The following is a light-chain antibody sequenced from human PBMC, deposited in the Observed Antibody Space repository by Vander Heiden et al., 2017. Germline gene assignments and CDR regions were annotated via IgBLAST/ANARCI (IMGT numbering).Light chain of an antibody. J-gene: IGKJ1*01. CDR1: QSISRW. CDR3: QQYNSYSGSA. Sequence: DIQMTQSPSPLSASVGDRVTITCRASQSISRWLAWHQQKPGKAPKLLIYDAPSLQSGVPSRFSGSGSGTEFTLTISSLQPDDFATYYCQQYNSYSGSAFGPGTKVEIK. V-gene: IGKV1-5*01. CDR2: DAP.